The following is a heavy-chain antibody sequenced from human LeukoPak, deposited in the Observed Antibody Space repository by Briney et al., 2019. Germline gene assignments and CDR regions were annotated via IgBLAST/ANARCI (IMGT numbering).Heavy chain of an antibody. Sequence: SVKVSCKASGYTFTGYYMHWVRQAPGQGLEWMGGIIPIFGTANYAQKFQGRVTITADESTSTAYMELSSLRSEDTAVYYCARQGYYGSVNWFDPWGQGTLVTVSS. CDR1: GYTFTGYY. CDR3: ARQGYYGSVNWFDP. V-gene: IGHV1-69*13. J-gene: IGHJ5*02. D-gene: IGHD3-10*01. CDR2: IIPIFGTA.